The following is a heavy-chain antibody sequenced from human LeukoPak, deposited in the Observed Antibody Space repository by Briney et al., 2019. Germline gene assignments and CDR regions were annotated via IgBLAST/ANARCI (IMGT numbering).Heavy chain of an antibody. CDR1: GFTFSSYA. D-gene: IGHD2-2*02. V-gene: IGHV3-23*01. J-gene: IGHJ4*02. CDR3: PKGCASTSCYTSEY. Sequence: GGSLRLSCAASGFTFSSYAMSWVRQAPGRGLEWVSTISGSGDSTYYADSVKGRFTISRDNSKNTLYLQMNSLRPEDTAVYYCPKGCASTSCYTSEYWGQGTLVTVSS. CDR2: ISGSGDST.